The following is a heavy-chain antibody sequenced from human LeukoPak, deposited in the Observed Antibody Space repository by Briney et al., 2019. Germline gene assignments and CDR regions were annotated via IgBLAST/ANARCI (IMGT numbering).Heavy chain of an antibody. CDR1: CSSISSYY. D-gene: IGHD6-19*01. Sequence: SETLSLTCTVSCSSISSYYWSWIRPPAGKGLEWIGRIYTSGSTNYNPSLKSRVTMSVDTSKNQFSLKLSSVTAADTAVYYCARSYTWGSGWLTYFDYWGQGTLVTVSS. CDR2: IYTSGST. J-gene: IGHJ4*02. CDR3: ARSYTWGSGWLTYFDY. V-gene: IGHV4-4*07.